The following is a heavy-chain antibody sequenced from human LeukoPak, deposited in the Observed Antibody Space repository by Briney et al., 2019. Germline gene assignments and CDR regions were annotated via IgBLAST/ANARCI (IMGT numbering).Heavy chain of an antibody. D-gene: IGHD1-26*01. V-gene: IGHV3-30*04. CDR1: GFTFSSYP. Sequence: GRSLRLSCAASGFTFSSYPMHWVRQAPGKGLDCVALISSDGSKNYYVDSVKGRFTISRDNSQNTLYLQMNSLRDEDAAVYFCASMWEGGYWGQGTLVTVSS. CDR2: ISSDGSKN. J-gene: IGHJ4*02. CDR3: ASMWEGGY.